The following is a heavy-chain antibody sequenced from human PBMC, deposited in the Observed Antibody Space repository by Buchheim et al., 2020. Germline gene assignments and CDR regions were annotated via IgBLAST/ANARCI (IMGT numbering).Heavy chain of an antibody. V-gene: IGHV3-30*18. CDR2: ISYDGSNK. D-gene: IGHD1-26*01. Sequence: QVQLVESGGGVVQPGRSLRLSCAASGFTFSSYGMHWVRQAPGKGLEWVAVISYDGSNKYYADSVKGRFTISRDNSKNTLYLQMNSLRAEDTAVYYCAKDLVGATLGIPGYWGQGTL. J-gene: IGHJ4*02. CDR1: GFTFSSYG. CDR3: AKDLVGATLGIPGY.